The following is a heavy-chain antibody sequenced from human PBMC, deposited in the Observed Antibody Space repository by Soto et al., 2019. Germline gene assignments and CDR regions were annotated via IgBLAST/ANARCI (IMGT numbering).Heavy chain of an antibody. CDR2: IYYSGST. CDR1: GYITSCGHY. Sequence: GYITSCGHYRNNKNQHPGKGLEWIGCIYYSGSTYYNPSLKSRVTISVDTSKNQFSLKLSSVTAADTAVYYCARPYPVAFWSGTYGFYGMDVWGYGTAVTVSS. CDR3: ARPYPVAFWSGTYGFYGMDV. D-gene: IGHD3-3*01. V-gene: IGHV4-31*02. J-gene: IGHJ6*04.